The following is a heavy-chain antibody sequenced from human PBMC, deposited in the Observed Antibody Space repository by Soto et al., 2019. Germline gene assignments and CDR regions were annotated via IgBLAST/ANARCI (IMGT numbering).Heavy chain of an antibody. CDR3: ASSYGDLDWYFDL. CDR1: GRTFSSYA. V-gene: IGHV1-69*06. Sequence: QVQLVQSGAEVKKPGSSVKVSCKASGRTFSSYAISWVRQAPGQGLEWMGGIIPIFGTANYAQKFQGRVTIAADKSTGTAYMELSSLGSEDTAVYYCASSYGDLDWYFDLWGRGTLVTVSS. J-gene: IGHJ2*01. CDR2: IIPIFGTA. D-gene: IGHD4-17*01.